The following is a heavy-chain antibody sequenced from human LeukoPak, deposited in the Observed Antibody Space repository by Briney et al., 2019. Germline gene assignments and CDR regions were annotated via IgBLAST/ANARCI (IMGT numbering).Heavy chain of an antibody. V-gene: IGHV3-30*02. CDR3: ARGGAAGLYAMDV. D-gene: IGHD6-13*01. CDR1: GFTFSSYG. Sequence: GGSLRLSCAASGFTFSSYGMHWVRQAPGKGLEWVAFIPYDGSNKDYADSVKGRFTISRDNSKNTLYLQVDSLRPEDTAVYYCARGGAAGLYAMDVWGQG. CDR2: IPYDGSNK. J-gene: IGHJ6*02.